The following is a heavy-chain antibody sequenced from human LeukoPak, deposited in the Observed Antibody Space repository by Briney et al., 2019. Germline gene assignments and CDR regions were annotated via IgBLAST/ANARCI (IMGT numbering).Heavy chain of an antibody. J-gene: IGHJ4*02. V-gene: IGHV1-46*01. Sequence: GASVKVSCKASGYTFTSYYMHWVRQAPGQGLEWMGIINPSGGSTSYAQKFQGRVTMTRDMSTSTVYMELSSLRSEDTAVYYCARDRGIRAAAGTQVAGTLAEWGQGTLVTVSS. CDR2: INPSGGST. CDR1: GYTFTSYY. D-gene: IGHD6-13*01. CDR3: ARDRGIRAAAGTQVAGTLAE.